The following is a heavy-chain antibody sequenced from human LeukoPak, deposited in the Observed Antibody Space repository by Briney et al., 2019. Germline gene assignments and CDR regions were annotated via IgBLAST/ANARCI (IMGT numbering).Heavy chain of an antibody. J-gene: IGHJ4*02. D-gene: IGHD1-26*01. CDR2: ISGSGGNT. V-gene: IGHV3-23*01. Sequence: GGSLRLSCAASGFTFSSYAMTWVRQAPGKGLEWVSAISGSGGNTYYADSVKGRFTISRDNSKNTLYLQMNSLRAEDTAVYYCAKDRIGDDSGSYELSGYFDYWGQGTLVTVSS. CDR3: AKDRIGDDSGSYELSGYFDY. CDR1: GFTFSSYA.